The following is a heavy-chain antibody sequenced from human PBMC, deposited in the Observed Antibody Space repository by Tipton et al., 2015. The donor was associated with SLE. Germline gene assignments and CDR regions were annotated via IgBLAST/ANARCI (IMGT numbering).Heavy chain of an antibody. CDR3: ARGESSGYYVDY. CDR2: IYTDGSRT. Sequence: SLRLSCAASGFTFSSYWMHWVRQAPGKGLVWVSRIYTDGSRTHYADSVRGRFTISRDNAKNTLYRQMNSLRAEDTAAYYCARGESSGYYVDYWGHGTLVTVSS. CDR1: GFTFSSYW. V-gene: IGHV3-74*01. J-gene: IGHJ4*01. D-gene: IGHD3-22*01.